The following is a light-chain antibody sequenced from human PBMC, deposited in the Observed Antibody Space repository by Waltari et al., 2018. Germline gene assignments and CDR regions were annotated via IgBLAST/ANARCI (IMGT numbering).Light chain of an antibody. CDR2: DAS. V-gene: IGKV3-11*01. Sequence: EIVLTQSPATLPLSPGESAPFPCRASQSVNTYLAWYQQKPGQAPRLLIYDASNRATGIPARFVGSGSGTDFTLTISSLEAEDFAVYYCQERSNWPGGSFGGGTKVDIK. J-gene: IGKJ4*01. CDR3: QERSNWPGGS. CDR1: QSVNTY.